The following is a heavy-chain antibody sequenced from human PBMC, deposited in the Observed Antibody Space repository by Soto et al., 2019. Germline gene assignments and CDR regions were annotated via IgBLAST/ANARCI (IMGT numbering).Heavy chain of an antibody. CDR1: GGSISSSNW. CDR2: IYHSGIT. CDR3: ARVFESLLWFGEFDP. D-gene: IGHD3-10*01. J-gene: IGHJ5*02. V-gene: IGHV4-4*02. Sequence: QVQLQESGPGLVKPSGTLPLTCAVSGGSISSSNWWSWVRQPPGKGLEGIGEIYHSGITNYNPSPKSRVTIAVDKSKNQFSLKLSSVTAADTVVYYCARVFESLLWFGEFDPWGQGTLVTVSS.